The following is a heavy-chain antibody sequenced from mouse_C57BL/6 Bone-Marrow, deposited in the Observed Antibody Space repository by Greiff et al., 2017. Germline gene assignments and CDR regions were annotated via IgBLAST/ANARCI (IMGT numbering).Heavy chain of an antibody. Sequence: VKLMESGAELVRPGASVTLSCKASGYTFTDYEMHWVKQTPVHGLEWIGAIDPETGGTAYNQKFKGKAILTADKSSSTAYMELRSLTSEDSAFYYCTFLDYWGQGTTLTVSS. V-gene: IGHV1-15*01. J-gene: IGHJ2*01. CDR3: TFLDY. CDR1: GYTFTDYE. CDR2: IDPETGGT.